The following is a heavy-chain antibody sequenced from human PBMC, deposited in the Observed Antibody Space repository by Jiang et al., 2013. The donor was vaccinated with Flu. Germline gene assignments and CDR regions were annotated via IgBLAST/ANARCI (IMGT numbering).Heavy chain of an antibody. D-gene: IGHD3-22*01. V-gene: IGHV1-2*02. CDR1: GYTFTRYY. CDR2: ISPNRGDT. Sequence: GAEVKKPGASVKVSCKASGYTFTRYYVHWVRQAPGQGLEWMGWISPNRGDTNYAQKFQGRVTMTRDTSITTAYMELSRLTSDDTAVYYCARSPHDSRGLFNHYFDFWGQGTLVTVSS. CDR3: ARSPHDSRGLFNHYFDF. J-gene: IGHJ4*02.